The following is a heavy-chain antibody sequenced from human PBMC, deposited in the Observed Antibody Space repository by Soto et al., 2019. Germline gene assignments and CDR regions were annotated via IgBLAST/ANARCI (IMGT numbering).Heavy chain of an antibody. V-gene: IGHV1-69*01. CDR1: GGTFSSYA. J-gene: IGHJ4*02. CDR2: IIPIFGTA. D-gene: IGHD3-3*01. CDR3: ARGLWSGYYDRFDY. Sequence: QLQRGQFGAGGKKLGSSVKVSCKPSGGTFSSYAFSWVRRAPGQGLEWMGGIIPIFGTANYAQKFQGRVTITADESTSTAYMELSSLRSEDTAVYYCARGLWSGYYDRFDYWGQGTLVTVSS.